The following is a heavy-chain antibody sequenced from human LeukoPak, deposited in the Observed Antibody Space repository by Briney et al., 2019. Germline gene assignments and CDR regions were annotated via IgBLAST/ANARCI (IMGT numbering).Heavy chain of an antibody. D-gene: IGHD3-22*01. CDR1: GGSISSGSYY. Sequence: PSQTLSLTCTVSGGSISSGSYYWSWIRQPAGKELEWIGRIYTSGSTNYNPSLKSRVTISVDTSKNQFSLKLSSVTAADTAVYYCARDRNYYDSSGYYTDAFDIWGQGTMVTVSS. CDR3: ARDRNYYDSSGYYTDAFDI. V-gene: IGHV4-61*02. J-gene: IGHJ3*02. CDR2: IYTSGST.